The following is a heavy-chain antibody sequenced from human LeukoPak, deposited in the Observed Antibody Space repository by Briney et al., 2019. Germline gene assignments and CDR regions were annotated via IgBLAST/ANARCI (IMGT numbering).Heavy chain of an antibody. Sequence: GGSLRLSCAASGFTVSSNYMSWVRQAPGKGLEWVSVIYSGGSTYYADSVKGRFTISRDNSKNTLYLQMNSLRAEDTAVYYCARDRIYGIAAAVGYYGMDVWGQGTTVTVSS. CDR2: IYSGGST. CDR3: ARDRIYGIAAAVGYYGMDV. V-gene: IGHV3-66*01. D-gene: IGHD6-13*01. J-gene: IGHJ6*02. CDR1: GFTVSSNY.